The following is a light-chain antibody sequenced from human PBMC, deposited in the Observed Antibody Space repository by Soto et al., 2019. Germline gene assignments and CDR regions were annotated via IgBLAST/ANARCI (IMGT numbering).Light chain of an antibody. CDR3: QLCDRSSYT. Sequence: EIVLTQSPATLSLSPGERATLSCRASQSVGTFFAWYQQKPGQAPRLLIYDASNRATGIPARFSGSGSGTDFTLTITRLEPEDCAVYYCQLCDRSSYTFGQGTRLEIK. CDR1: QSVGTF. V-gene: IGKV3-11*01. CDR2: DAS. J-gene: IGKJ5*01.